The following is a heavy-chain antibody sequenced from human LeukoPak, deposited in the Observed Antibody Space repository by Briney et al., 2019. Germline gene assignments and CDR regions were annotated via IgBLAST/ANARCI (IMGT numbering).Heavy chain of an antibody. CDR1: GFTVSSNY. D-gene: IGHD6-13*01. CDR2: IYSGGST. CDR3: AKDPRSSSWSYYFDY. Sequence: PRGSLRLSCAASGFTVSSNYMSWVRQAPGKGLEWISVIYSGGSTYYADSVKGRFTISRDNSKNTLYLQMNSLRAEDTAVYYCAKDPRSSSWSYYFDYWGQGTLVTVSS. V-gene: IGHV3-53*01. J-gene: IGHJ4*02.